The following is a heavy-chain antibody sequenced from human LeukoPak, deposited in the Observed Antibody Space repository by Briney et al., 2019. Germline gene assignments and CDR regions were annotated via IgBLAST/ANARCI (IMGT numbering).Heavy chain of an antibody. D-gene: IGHD2-21*01. J-gene: IGHJ4*02. V-gene: IGHV4-4*07. Sequence: SETLSLTCTVSGGSISSYYWSCRRQPAGEELQGFGRIDNSGITNYNPSLKSRVTMSVDTSKNQFFLKLSSVTAAATAMYYCAKAFRGDVFDFWGQGTLVTVSS. CDR2: IDNSGIT. CDR3: AKAFRGDVFDF. CDR1: GGSISSYY.